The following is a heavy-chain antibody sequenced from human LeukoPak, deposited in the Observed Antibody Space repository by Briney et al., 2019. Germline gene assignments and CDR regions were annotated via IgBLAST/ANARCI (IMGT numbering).Heavy chain of an antibody. V-gene: IGHV1-69*05. CDR1: GGTFSSYA. D-gene: IGHD3-22*01. CDR2: IIPIFGTA. J-gene: IGHJ3*02. CDR3: ARSLAPMIVVAQEAFDI. Sequence: SVKVSCKASGGTFSSYAISWVRQAPGQGLEWMGGIIPIFGTANYAQKFQGRVTITTDESTSTAYMELSSLRSEDTAVYYCARSLAPMIVVAQEAFDIWGQGTMVTVSS.